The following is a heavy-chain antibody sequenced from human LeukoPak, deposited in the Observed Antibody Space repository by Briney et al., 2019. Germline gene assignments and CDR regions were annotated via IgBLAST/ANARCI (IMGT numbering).Heavy chain of an antibody. Sequence: GASVKVSCKASGYTFTDYYMHWVRQAPGQGLEWMAWINPNSGGTNYAQKFQGRVTMTRDTSISTAYMELSRLRSDDTAVYYCARTARFLEWLTSYYFDYWGQGTLVTVSS. D-gene: IGHD3-3*01. CDR3: ARTARFLEWLTSYYFDY. CDR1: GYTFTDYY. V-gene: IGHV1-2*02. J-gene: IGHJ4*02. CDR2: INPNSGGT.